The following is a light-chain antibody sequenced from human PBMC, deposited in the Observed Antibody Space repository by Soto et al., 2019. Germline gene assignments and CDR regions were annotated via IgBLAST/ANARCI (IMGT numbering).Light chain of an antibody. CDR3: QQRSNWPT. J-gene: IGKJ4*01. Sequence: EIVLTQSPATLSLSPGERATLSCRASQSVSSYLAWYQQKPGQAPRLLIYDASNRATGIPARSSGSGSGTDFTLTISSLEPEDFAVYYCQQRSNWPTFGGGTKVDIK. V-gene: IGKV3-11*01. CDR1: QSVSSY. CDR2: DAS.